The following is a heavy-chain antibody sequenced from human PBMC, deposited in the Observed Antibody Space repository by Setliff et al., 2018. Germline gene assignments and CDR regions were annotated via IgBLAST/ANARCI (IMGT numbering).Heavy chain of an antibody. D-gene: IGHD6-19*01. J-gene: IGHJ3*02. CDR1: GGSISSSNYY. CDR2: IYNSGST. CDR3: ARGGSSGWYGGAFDM. V-gene: IGHV4-39*02. Sequence: KPSETLSLTCTVSGGSISSSNYYWGWIRQPPGKGLEWIGNIYNSGSTYYNPSLKSRVTMSVDTSKNHFSLKLTSVTAADTALYYCARGGSSGWYGGAFDMWGQGTMVTVSS.